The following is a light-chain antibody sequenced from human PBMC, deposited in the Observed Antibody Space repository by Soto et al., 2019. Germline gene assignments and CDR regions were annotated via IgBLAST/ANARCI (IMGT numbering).Light chain of an antibody. J-gene: IGKJ4*01. CDR1: QSVNNN. CDR3: QQRLNPSFT. V-gene: IGKV3-11*01. Sequence: EIVLTQSPATLSLSPGERATLSCRASQSVNNNLAWYQQKPGQAPRLLIYDTSNRITGIPARFTGSGSGTDFTLTISSLEPEDFAVYYCQQRLNPSFTFGGGTKVEI. CDR2: DTS.